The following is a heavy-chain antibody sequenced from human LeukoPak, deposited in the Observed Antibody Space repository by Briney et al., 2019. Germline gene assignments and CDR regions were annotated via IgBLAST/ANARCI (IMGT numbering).Heavy chain of an antibody. CDR3: AKGRGYNYGYIFGYFDY. V-gene: IGHV3-30*18. Sequence: GRSLRLSCAASGFTFNSYGMHWVRQAPGKGLEWVAVISYDGNDKFYRDSVKGRFTISRDNAKNSLYLQMNSLRAEDTALYYCAKGRGYNYGYIFGYFDYWGQGTLVTVSS. CDR1: GFTFNSYG. J-gene: IGHJ4*02. D-gene: IGHD5-18*01. CDR2: ISYDGNDK.